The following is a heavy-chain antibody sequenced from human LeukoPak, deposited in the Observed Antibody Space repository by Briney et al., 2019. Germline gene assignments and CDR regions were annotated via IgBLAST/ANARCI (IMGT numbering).Heavy chain of an antibody. CDR1: GGSFSGYY. CDR2: INHSGST. CDR3: ARDRSGDYGGLDY. Sequence: PSETLSLTCAVYGGSFSGYYWSWIRQPPGKGLEWIGEINHSGSTNYNPSLKSRVTISVDTSKNQFSLKLSSVTAADTAVYYCARDRSGDYGGLDYWGQGTLVTVSS. V-gene: IGHV4-34*01. J-gene: IGHJ4*02. D-gene: IGHD4-17*01.